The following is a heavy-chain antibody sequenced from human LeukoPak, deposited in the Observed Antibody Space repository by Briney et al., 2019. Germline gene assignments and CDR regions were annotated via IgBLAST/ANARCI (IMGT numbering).Heavy chain of an antibody. CDR3: ARVPKKRDGHNYPGGY. Sequence: GASVKVSCKASGYTFTSYAMHWVRQAPGQRLEWMGWINAGNGNTKYSQEFQGRVTITRDTSASTAYMELSSLRSEDMAVYYCARVPKKRDGHNYPGGYWGQGTLVTVSS. CDR2: INAGNGNT. D-gene: IGHD5-24*01. J-gene: IGHJ4*02. V-gene: IGHV1-3*03. CDR1: GYTFTSYA.